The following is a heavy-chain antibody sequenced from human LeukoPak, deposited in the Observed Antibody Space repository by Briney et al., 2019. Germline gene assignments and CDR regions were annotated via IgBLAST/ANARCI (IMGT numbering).Heavy chain of an antibody. CDR2: IIPILGIA. CDR1: GGTFSSYA. CDR3: ARSGRYDFWSAREGYFDY. Sequence: SVKVSCKASGGTFSSYAISWVRQAPGQGLEWMGRIIPILGIANYAQKFQGRVTITADKSMSTAYMELSSLRSEDTAVYYCARSGRYDFWSAREGYFDYWGQGTLVTVSS. D-gene: IGHD3-3*01. J-gene: IGHJ4*02. V-gene: IGHV1-69*04.